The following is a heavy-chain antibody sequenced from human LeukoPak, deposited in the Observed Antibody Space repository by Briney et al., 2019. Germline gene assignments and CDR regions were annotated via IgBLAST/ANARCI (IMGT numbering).Heavy chain of an antibody. J-gene: IGHJ3*02. V-gene: IGHV4-59*11. CDR3: ARDLVTVTKGFDI. CDR1: DDSFSSHY. Sequence: SETLSLTCAVSDDSFSSHYWTWIRQPPGKGLEWIGYISYIGSTNYNPSLKSRVTISIDTSKNQFSLKLSSVTAADTAVYYCARDLVTVTKGFDIWGQGTMVSISS. CDR2: ISYIGST. D-gene: IGHD4-17*01.